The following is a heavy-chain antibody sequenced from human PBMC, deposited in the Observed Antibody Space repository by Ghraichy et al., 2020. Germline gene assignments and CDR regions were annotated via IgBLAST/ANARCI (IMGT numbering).Heavy chain of an antibody. V-gene: IGHV3-23*01. J-gene: IGHJ4*02. D-gene: IGHD3-22*01. Sequence: LTCAASGFIFSNYAMSWVRQAPGKGLEWVSATSGSGSSTYYADSVKGRFTISRDNSKNTLYLQMNSLRAEDTAVYYCAKDPLDYYDSSGYYRDNFDYWGQGTLVTVSS. CDR1: GFIFSNYA. CDR2: TSGSGSST. CDR3: AKDPLDYYDSSGYYRDNFDY.